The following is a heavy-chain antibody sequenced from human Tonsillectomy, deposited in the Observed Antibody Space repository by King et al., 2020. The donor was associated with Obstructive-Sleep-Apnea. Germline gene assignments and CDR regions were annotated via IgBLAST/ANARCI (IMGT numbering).Heavy chain of an antibody. CDR1: GFTFSSYS. J-gene: IGHJ3*02. Sequence: VQLVESGGGLVQPGGSLRLSCAASGFTFSSYSMNWVRQAPGKGLEWVSYIGSSSTTIYSADSVKGRFTISRDDAKKSLYLQMNSLRAEDTAVYYCAKDRRCSGGICYVAFDIWGQGTMVTVSS. D-gene: IGHD2-15*01. CDR3: AKDRRCSGGICYVAFDI. CDR2: IGSSSTTI. V-gene: IGHV3-48*04.